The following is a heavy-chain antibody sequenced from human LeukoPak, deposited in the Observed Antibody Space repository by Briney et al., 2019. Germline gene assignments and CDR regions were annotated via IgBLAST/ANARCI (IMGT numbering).Heavy chain of an antibody. CDR2: IKKDGSEK. V-gene: IGHV3-7*01. CDR1: GFTFSSYW. CDR3: ARELESGSYVRDAFDI. D-gene: IGHD1-26*01. J-gene: IGHJ3*02. Sequence: PGGSLRLSCAASGFTFSSYWMSWVRQAPGKGLEWVANIKKDGSEKYYVDSVKGRFTISRDNAKTSLYLQMNSLRAEDTAVYYCARELESGSYVRDAFDIWGQGTMVTVSS.